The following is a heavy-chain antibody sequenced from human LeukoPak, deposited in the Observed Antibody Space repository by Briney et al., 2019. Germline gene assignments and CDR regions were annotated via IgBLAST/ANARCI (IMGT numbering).Heavy chain of an antibody. Sequence: PGGSLRLSCAASGFTFSNHWMFWVRQAPGKGPECVANIKQDGSEKYYVASVKGRFTIPRDNAKNSLYLQMNSLRADDTAVYYCAGGAAYWGQGTLVTVSS. CDR3: AGGAAY. CDR1: GFTFSNHW. J-gene: IGHJ4*02. D-gene: IGHD2-15*01. V-gene: IGHV3-7*04. CDR2: IKQDGSEK.